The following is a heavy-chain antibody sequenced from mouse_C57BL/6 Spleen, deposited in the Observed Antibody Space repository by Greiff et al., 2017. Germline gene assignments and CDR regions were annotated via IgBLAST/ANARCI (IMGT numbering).Heavy chain of an antibody. Sequence: QVQLQQPGAELVKPGASVKLSCKASGYTFTSSWMHWVKQRPGQGLEWIGMIHPNSGSTNYNEKFKSKATLTVDKSSSTAYMQLSSLTSEASAVYYCARSTVVATPDWYFDVWGTGTTVTVSS. CDR3: ARSTVVATPDWYFDV. CDR2: IHPNSGST. J-gene: IGHJ1*03. D-gene: IGHD1-1*01. CDR1: GYTFTSSW. V-gene: IGHV1-64*01.